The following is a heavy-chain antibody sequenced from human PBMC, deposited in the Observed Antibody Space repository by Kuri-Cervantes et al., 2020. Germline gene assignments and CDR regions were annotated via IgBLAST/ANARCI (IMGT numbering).Heavy chain of an antibody. CDR3: ARGVRRPPLEYWFDP. D-gene: IGHD1-1*01. J-gene: IGHJ5*02. Sequence: ASVKVSCKASGYTFTSYGISWVRQAPGQGLEWMGWISAYNGNTNYAQKLQGRVTMTTDTSTSTAYMELRSLRSDDTAVYYCARGVRRPPLEYWFDPWGQGTLVTVSS. V-gene: IGHV1-18*01. CDR2: ISAYNGNT. CDR1: GYTFTSYG.